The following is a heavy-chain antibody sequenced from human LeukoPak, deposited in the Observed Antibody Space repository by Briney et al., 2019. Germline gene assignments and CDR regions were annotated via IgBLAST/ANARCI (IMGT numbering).Heavy chain of an antibody. V-gene: IGHV4-59*01. CDR3: ARDNDIAYYFDY. CDR2: IYYSGST. D-gene: IGHD3-9*01. J-gene: IGHJ4*02. CDR1: GGSISSYY. Sequence: SETLSLTRTVSGGSISSYYWSWIRQPPGKGLEWIGYIYYSGSTNYNPSLKSRVTISVDTSKNQFSLKLSSVTAADTAVYYCARDNDIAYYFDYWGQGTLVTVSS.